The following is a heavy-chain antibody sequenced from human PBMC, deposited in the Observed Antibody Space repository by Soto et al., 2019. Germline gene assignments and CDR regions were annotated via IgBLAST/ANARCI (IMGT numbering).Heavy chain of an antibody. V-gene: IGHV3-23*01. CDR1: GFTVSSHA. CDR2: ITTNGGT. Sequence: EVQVLESGGGLVQPGGSLRLSCEGSGFTVSSHAMNWIRQAPGKGPEWVSTITTNGGTYYADSVKGRFAISRDTSENTLYLQMNRLGAEDTAAYYWEPHASCSGGSCQYDAFAIRGQGTMVTVSS. D-gene: IGHD2-15*01. J-gene: IGHJ3*02. CDR3: EPHASCSGGSCQYDAFAI.